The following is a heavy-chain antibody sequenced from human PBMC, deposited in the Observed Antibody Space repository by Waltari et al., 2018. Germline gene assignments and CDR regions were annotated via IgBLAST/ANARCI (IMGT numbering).Heavy chain of an antibody. V-gene: IGHV4-30-4*01. J-gene: IGHJ4*02. D-gene: IGHD6-19*01. CDR2: IYYGGST. CDR1: GDTISSDNNY. Sequence: QVQLQESGPELVKPSQTLSLTCTVSGDTISSDNNYWSWIRQPPGKGLEWIGYIYYGGSTYYNPSLKSRITISVDASRTQFSLKLSSVTAADTAVYYCARDKAGWLSLLWGRGTLVTVSS. CDR3: ARDKAGWLSLL.